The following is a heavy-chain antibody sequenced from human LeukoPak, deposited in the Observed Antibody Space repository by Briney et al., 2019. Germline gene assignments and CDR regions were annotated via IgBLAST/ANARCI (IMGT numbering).Heavy chain of an antibody. Sequence: GESLKISCKGSGYSFTSYWIGWARQMPGKGLEWMGIIYPGDPDTRYSPSFQGQVTISVDESITTAYLQWSSLKASDTAMYYCARSSSYSPYYFDSWGQGTLVTVSS. J-gene: IGHJ4*02. D-gene: IGHD3-22*01. CDR1: GYSFTSYW. CDR3: ARSSSYSPYYFDS. V-gene: IGHV5-51*01. CDR2: IYPGDPDT.